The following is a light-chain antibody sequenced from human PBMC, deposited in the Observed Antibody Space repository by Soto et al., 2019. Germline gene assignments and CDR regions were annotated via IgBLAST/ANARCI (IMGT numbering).Light chain of an antibody. CDR3: QVWDSSSDLVV. CDR2: DDS. CDR1: NIGSES. Sequence: SSELTQPPSVSVAPGQTAKITCGGNNIGSESVHWYQQKPGQAPVLVVYDDSVRPSGIPERFSGSNSGNTATLTLSRVEAGDEADFYCQVWDSSSDLVVFGGGTKLTVL. V-gene: IGLV3-21*02. J-gene: IGLJ2*01.